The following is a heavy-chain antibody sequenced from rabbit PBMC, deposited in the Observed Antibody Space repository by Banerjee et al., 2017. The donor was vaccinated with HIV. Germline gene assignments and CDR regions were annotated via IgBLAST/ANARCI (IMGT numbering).Heavy chain of an antibody. CDR2: IDTGSYYT. D-gene: IGHD3-1*01. V-gene: IGHV1S45*01. CDR1: GFSFSVSYW. Sequence: QEQLEESGGDLVKPEGSLTLTCTASGFSFSVSYWICWVRQAPGKGLEWIGCIDTGSYYTPYASWAKGRFTISKTSSTTVTLQLTSLTAADTATYFCARDSFLYYYNLWGPGTLVTVS. CDR3: ARDSFLYYYNL. J-gene: IGHJ4*01.